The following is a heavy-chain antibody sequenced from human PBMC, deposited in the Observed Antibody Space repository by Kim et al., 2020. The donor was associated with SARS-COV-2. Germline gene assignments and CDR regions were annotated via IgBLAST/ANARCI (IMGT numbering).Heavy chain of an antibody. Sequence: YRDYADSLKGRVTISKANAKNSLFLQMTSLRAEDTAVYYCARGYRSTVGYWGQGALVTVSS. CDR3: ARGYRSTVGY. CDR2: YR. J-gene: IGHJ4*02. V-gene: IGHV3-11*06. D-gene: IGHD6-13*01.